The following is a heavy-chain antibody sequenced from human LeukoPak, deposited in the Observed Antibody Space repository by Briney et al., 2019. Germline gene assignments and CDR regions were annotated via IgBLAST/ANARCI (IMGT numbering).Heavy chain of an antibody. D-gene: IGHD2-15*01. J-gene: IGHJ4*02. CDR1: AGSISSYY. CDR2: MYYSGST. CDR3: ASARWKQDFEY. Sequence: PSETLSLTCTVSAGSISSYYWSWIRQPPGKGLEWIGSMYYSGSTNYNPSLKSRVTISLHTSKIQFSLKMSSVTAADTAVYYSASARWKQDFEYRGQGTLVTVSS. V-gene: IGHV4-59*01.